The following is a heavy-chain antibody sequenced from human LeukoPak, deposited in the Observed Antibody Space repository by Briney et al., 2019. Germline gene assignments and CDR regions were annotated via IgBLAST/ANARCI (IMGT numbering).Heavy chain of an antibody. CDR2: INHSGST. V-gene: IGHV4-34*01. CDR3: ARLKSPAVYSSSSSGADFDY. CDR1: GGSFSGYY. J-gene: IGHJ4*02. Sequence: SETLSLTCAVYGGSFSGYYWSWIRQPPGKGLEWIGEINHSGSTNYNPSLKSRVTISVDTSKNQFSLKLSSVTAADTAVYYCARLKSPAVYSSSSSGADFDYWGQGTLVAVSS. D-gene: IGHD6-6*01.